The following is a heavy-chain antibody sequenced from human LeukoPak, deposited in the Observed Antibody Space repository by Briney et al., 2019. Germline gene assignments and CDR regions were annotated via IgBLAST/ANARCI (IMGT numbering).Heavy chain of an antibody. D-gene: IGHD6-13*01. V-gene: IGHV4-59*01. CDR1: GGSIRNYY. Sequence: SETPSLTCSVSGGSIRNYYWGWMRQPPGKGLEWIGYMYYGGSTYYNPSLKSRVTISADTSKNQFSLNLSSVTAADTAIYYCARGPRVPSSSWYVPDYWGQGTLVTVSS. CDR3: ARGPRVPSSSWYVPDY. CDR2: MYYGGST. J-gene: IGHJ4*02.